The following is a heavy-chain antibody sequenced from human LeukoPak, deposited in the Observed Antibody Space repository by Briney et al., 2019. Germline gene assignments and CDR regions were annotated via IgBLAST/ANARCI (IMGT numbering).Heavy chain of an antibody. J-gene: IGHJ4*02. CDR2: ISSSSSYT. CDR3: ARAYSSGWYYFDY. V-gene: IGHV3-11*03. D-gene: IGHD6-19*01. Sequence: GGSLRLSCAASGFTFSDYYMSWIRQAAGKGLEWVSYISSSSSYTNYADSVKGRFTISRDNAKNSLYLQMNSLRAEDTAVYYCARAYSSGWYYFDYWGQGTLVTVSS. CDR1: GFTFSDYY.